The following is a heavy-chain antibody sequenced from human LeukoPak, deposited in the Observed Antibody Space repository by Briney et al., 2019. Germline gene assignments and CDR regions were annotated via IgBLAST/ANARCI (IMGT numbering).Heavy chain of an antibody. Sequence: GGSLRLSCAASGFAFGDYAMHRVRQGPGKGLEWVSSISWNSGVKGYADSVKGRFTISRDNAKNSLYLQMNSLRAEDMALYYCARGPYYYDSSGYMGWFDPWGQGTLVTVSS. CDR2: ISWNSGVK. D-gene: IGHD3-22*01. J-gene: IGHJ5*02. CDR1: GFAFGDYA. CDR3: ARGPYYYDSSGYMGWFDP. V-gene: IGHV3-9*03.